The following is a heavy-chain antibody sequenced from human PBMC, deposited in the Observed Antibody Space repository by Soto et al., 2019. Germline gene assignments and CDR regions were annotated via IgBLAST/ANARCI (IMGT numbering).Heavy chain of an antibody. CDR2: ISGSGGST. J-gene: IGHJ3*02. V-gene: IGHV3-23*01. CDR3: AIVWTPGGLYSSSWYGAFDI. D-gene: IGHD6-13*01. CDR1: GFTFSSYA. Sequence: EVQLLESGGGLVQPGGSLRLSCAASGFTFSSYAMSWVRQAPGKGLEWVSAISGSGGSTYYADSVKGRFTISRDNSKNTLYLQMNSLRAEDTAVYYCAIVWTPGGLYSSSWYGAFDIWGQGTMVTVSS.